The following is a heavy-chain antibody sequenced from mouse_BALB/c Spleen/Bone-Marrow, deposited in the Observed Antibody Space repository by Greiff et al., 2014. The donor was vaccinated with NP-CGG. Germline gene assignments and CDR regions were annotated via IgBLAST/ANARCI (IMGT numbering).Heavy chain of an antibody. CDR3: AAYYYGTYGFAY. Sequence: EVKLVESGAELVKPGASVKLSCTASGINIKDTYMHWVKQRPEQGLEWVGRIDPANCNTKYDPKFQGKATITADTSSNTAYLQLSSLTSEDTAVYYCAAYYYGTYGFAYWGQGTLVTVSA. CDR1: GINIKDTY. CDR2: IDPANCNT. D-gene: IGHD1-1*01. J-gene: IGHJ3*01. V-gene: IGHV14-3*02.